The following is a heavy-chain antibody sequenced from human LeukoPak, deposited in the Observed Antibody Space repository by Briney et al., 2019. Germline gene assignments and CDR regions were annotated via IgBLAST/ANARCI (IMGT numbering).Heavy chain of an antibody. Sequence: SETLSLTRTVSGGSISSYYWSWIRQPPGKGLEWIGYNYYSGSTNYNPSLKSRVTISVDTSNNRSSLKVNSGTAADKGEYYCWRSITGRGIDYWGQGILVTVSS. V-gene: IGHV4-59*12. CDR2: NYYSGST. CDR3: WRSITGRGIDY. D-gene: IGHD1-20*01. CDR1: GGSISSYY. J-gene: IGHJ4*02.